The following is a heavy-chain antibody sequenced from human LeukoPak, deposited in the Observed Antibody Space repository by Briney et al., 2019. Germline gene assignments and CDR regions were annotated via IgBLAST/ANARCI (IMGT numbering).Heavy chain of an antibody. CDR2: ISGSGGST. V-gene: IGHV3-23*01. CDR1: GFTFSSYA. J-gene: IGHJ4*02. CDR3: AKDHYGSGSSYFDY. Sequence: GGSLRLSCAASGFTFSSYAMSWVRQAPGKGLEWVSAISGSGGSTYYADAVKGRFTISRDNSKNTLYLQMNSLRAEDTAVYYCAKDHYGSGSSYFDYWGQGTLVTVSS. D-gene: IGHD3-10*01.